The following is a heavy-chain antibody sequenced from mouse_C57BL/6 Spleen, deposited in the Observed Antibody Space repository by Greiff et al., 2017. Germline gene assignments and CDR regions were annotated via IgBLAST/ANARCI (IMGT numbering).Heavy chain of an antibody. D-gene: IGHD4-1*01. CDR3: ATNWDGYYAMDY. CDR2: ISSGSSTI. CDR1: GFTFSDYG. J-gene: IGHJ4*01. Sequence: EVQLVESGGGLVKPGGSLKLSCAASGFTFSDYGMHWVRQAPEKGLEWVAYISSGSSTIYYADTVKGRFTISRDNAKNTLFLQMTSLRSEDTAMYYCATNWDGYYAMDYWGQGTSVTVSS. V-gene: IGHV5-17*01.